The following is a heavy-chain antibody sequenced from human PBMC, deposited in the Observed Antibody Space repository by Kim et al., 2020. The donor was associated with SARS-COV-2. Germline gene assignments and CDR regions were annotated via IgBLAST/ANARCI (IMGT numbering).Heavy chain of an antibody. CDR2: INHSGST. CDR3: ARAKVDTAKIDY. V-gene: IGHV4-34*01. CDR1: GGSFSGYY. D-gene: IGHD5-18*01. Sequence: SETLSLTCAVYGGSFSGYYWSWIRQPPGKGLEWIGEINHSGSTNYNPSLKSRVTISVDTSKNQFSLKLSSVTAADTAVYYCARAKVDTAKIDYWGQGTLVTVSS. J-gene: IGHJ4*02.